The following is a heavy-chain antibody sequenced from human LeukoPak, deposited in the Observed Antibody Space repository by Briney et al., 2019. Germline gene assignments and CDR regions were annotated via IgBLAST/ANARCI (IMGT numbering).Heavy chain of an antibody. V-gene: IGHV4-39*07. CDR3: ARELWFEYYYYGMDV. D-gene: IGHD5-18*01. J-gene: IGHJ6*02. Sequence: SETLSLTCTVSGGSISSSSYYWGWIRQPPGKGLEWIGSIYYSGSTYYNPSLKSRVTISVDTSKNQFSLKLSSVTAADTAVYYCARELWFEYYYYGMDVWGQGTTVTVSS. CDR2: IYYSGST. CDR1: GGSISSSSYY.